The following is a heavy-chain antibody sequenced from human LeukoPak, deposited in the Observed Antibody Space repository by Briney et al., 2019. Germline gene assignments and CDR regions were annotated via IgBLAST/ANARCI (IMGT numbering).Heavy chain of an antibody. CDR2: IKQDGNEK. CDR3: ARDGSSGISHAADY. J-gene: IGHJ4*02. CDR1: GFSFGNYW. V-gene: IGHV3-7*01. Sequence: GGSLRLSCAASGFSFGNYWMIWARQAPGKGLEWVANIKQDGNEKYYVDSVRGRVTISRDNAKNSLYLQMNSLRAEDTAVYYCARDGSSGISHAADYWGQGTLVTVSS. D-gene: IGHD3-22*01.